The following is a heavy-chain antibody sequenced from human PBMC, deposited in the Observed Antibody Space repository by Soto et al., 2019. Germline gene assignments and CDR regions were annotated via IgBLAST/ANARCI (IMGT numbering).Heavy chain of an antibody. V-gene: IGHV1-46*01. D-gene: IGHD2-21*02. CDR3: ARRGHVVVVTAALDY. Sequence: QVQLVQSGAEVKKPGASVKVSCKASGDTFTDYYIHWVRQAPGQGLEWMGTVNPSGGQTTHAQHFLVRMTMTRDTSTSTLYMELTSLTSEDTAIYDCARRGHVVVVTAALDYWGQGTLVTVSS. CDR2: VNPSGGQT. CDR1: GDTFTDYY. J-gene: IGHJ4*02.